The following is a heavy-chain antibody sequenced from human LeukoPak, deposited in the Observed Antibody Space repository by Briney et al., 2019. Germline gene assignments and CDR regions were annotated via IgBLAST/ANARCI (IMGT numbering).Heavy chain of an antibody. CDR3: AKDIRYFDWSIDY. Sequence: GGSLRLSCAASGFTFSSYGMHWVRQAPGKGLEWVAVRSYDGSNKYYADSVKGRFTISRDNSKNTLYLQMNSLRAEDTAVYYCAKDIRYFDWSIDYWGQGTLVTVSS. CDR1: GFTFSSYG. V-gene: IGHV3-30*18. D-gene: IGHD3-9*01. CDR2: RSYDGSNK. J-gene: IGHJ4*02.